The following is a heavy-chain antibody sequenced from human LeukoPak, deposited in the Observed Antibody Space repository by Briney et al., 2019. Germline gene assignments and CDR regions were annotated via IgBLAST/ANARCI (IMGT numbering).Heavy chain of an antibody. J-gene: IGHJ3*01. CDR3: ARDETQRQHYYESSSYCPDAFDV. CDR1: GFTFSDYF. V-gene: IGHV3-11*01. D-gene: IGHD3-22*01. CDR2: ISTSGSNI. Sequence: GGSLRLSCAASGFTFSDYFMNWIRQAPGKGLEWVSYISTSGSNIYYADSVKGRFTISRDNAKNSLYLQMDSLRVEDTAVYYCARDETQRQHYYESSSYCPDAFDVWGQGTMVTVSS.